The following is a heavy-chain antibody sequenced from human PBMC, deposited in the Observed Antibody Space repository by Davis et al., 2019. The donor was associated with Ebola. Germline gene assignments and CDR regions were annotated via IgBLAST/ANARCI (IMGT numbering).Heavy chain of an antibody. D-gene: IGHD4-17*01. V-gene: IGHV4-30-2*01. CDR1: GGSISHSDYS. J-gene: IGHJ4*02. CDR2: IFRSGGT. Sequence: SETLSLTCVVSGGSISHSDYSWSWIRQPPGKGLEWIGYIFRSGGTFYTPSLKSRVTISVDRSKNQFSLKMSSVTAADTAVYYCAGYGDYFLGWGQGTLVTVSS. CDR3: AGYGDYFLG.